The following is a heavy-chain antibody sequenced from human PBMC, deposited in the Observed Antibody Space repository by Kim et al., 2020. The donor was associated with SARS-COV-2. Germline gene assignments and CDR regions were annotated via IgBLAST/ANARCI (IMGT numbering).Heavy chain of an antibody. J-gene: IGHJ4*02. Sequence: GGSLRLSCAASGFTFSSYGMHWVRQAPGKGLEWVAVIWYDGSNKYYADSVKGRFTISRDNSKNTLYLQMNSLRAEDTAVYYCARVGRGAYSSGWFFDYWGQGTLVTVSS. CDR3: ARVGRGAYSSGWFFDY. CDR1: GFTFSSYG. CDR2: IWYDGSNK. D-gene: IGHD6-19*01. V-gene: IGHV3-33*01.